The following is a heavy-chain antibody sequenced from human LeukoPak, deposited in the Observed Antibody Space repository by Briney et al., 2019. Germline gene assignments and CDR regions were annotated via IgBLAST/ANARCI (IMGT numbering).Heavy chain of an antibody. CDR3: ARDDSFDY. D-gene: IGHD2-21*01. V-gene: IGHV3-30*03. CDR1: GFTFSSYG. Sequence: GRSLRLSCAASGFTFSSYGMHWVRQAPGKGLEWVAVISYDGSNKYYADSVKGRFTISRDNSKNTLYLQMNSLRAEDTAVYYCARDDSFDYWGQGTLVTVSS. CDR2: ISYDGSNK. J-gene: IGHJ4*02.